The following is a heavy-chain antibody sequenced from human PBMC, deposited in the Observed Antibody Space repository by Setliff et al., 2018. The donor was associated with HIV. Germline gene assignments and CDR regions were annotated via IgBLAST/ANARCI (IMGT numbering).Heavy chain of an antibody. CDR3: ARAEYSSHNFFDS. V-gene: IGHV1-3*01. J-gene: IGHJ4*02. CDR2: INAGNGNT. Sequence: ASVKVSCKASGYTFTSYAMHWVRQAPGQRLEWMGWINAGNGNTKYSQKFQGRVTITADKSTSTAYMELSSLRSEDTAMYYCARAEYSSHNFFDSWGQGTLVTVSS. CDR1: GYTFTSYA. D-gene: IGHD5-18*01.